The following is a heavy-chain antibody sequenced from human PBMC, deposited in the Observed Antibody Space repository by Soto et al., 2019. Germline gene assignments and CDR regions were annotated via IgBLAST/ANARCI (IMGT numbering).Heavy chain of an antibody. CDR3: ASYDFWSGYPFDY. CDR1: GGSISSSSYY. CDR2: IYYSGST. V-gene: IGHV4-39*01. Sequence: SETLSLTCTVSGGSISSSSYYWGWIRQPPGKGLEWIGSIYYSGSTYYNPSLKSRVTISVDTSKNQFSLKLSSVTAADTAVYYCASYDFWSGYPFDYWGQGTLVTVSS. J-gene: IGHJ4*02. D-gene: IGHD3-3*01.